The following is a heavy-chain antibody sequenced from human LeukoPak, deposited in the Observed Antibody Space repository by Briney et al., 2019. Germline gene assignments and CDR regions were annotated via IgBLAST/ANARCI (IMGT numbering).Heavy chain of an antibody. CDR2: ISYDGSNK. Sequence: GGSLRLSCAASGFTFSSYGMHWVRQAPGKGLEWVAVISYDGSNKYYADSVKGRFTISRDNSKNTLYLQMNSLRAEGTAVYYCAKDGRNYGDHLDYWGQGTLVTVSS. D-gene: IGHD4-17*01. CDR3: AKDGRNYGDHLDY. J-gene: IGHJ4*02. CDR1: GFTFSSYG. V-gene: IGHV3-30*18.